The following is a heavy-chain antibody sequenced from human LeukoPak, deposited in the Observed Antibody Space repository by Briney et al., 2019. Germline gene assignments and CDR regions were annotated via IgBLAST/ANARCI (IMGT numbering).Heavy chain of an antibody. CDR2: MSSSGGST. D-gene: IGHD6-13*01. J-gene: IGHJ4*02. Sequence: GRSLRLSCSASGFSFRSYTMNWVRQAPGKGLQYVSGMSSSGGSTYYADSVKGRFTISRDNSKNTLYLQMSSLRAEDTAVYHCVKGSSSFDYWGQGTLVTVSS. CDR3: VKGSSSFDY. V-gene: IGHV3-64D*09. CDR1: GFSFRSYT.